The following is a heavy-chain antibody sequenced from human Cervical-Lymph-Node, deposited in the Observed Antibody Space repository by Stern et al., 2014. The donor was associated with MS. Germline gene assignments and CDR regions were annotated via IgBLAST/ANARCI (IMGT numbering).Heavy chain of an antibody. V-gene: IGHV4-34*01. J-gene: IGHJ1*01. D-gene: IGHD1-7*01. CDR2: INHSGST. CDR3: ARGLELELHIFQH. CDR1: GGSFSGYY. Sequence: QVQLQQWGAGLLKPSETLSLTCAVYGGSFSGYYWSWIRQPPGKGLEWIGEINHSGSTNYNPSLKSRVTISVDTSKTQFPRKLSSVTAADTAVYYCARGLELELHIFQHWGQGTLVTVSS.